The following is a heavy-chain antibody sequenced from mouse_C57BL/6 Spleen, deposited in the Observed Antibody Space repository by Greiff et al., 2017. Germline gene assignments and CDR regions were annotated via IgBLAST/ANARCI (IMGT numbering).Heavy chain of an antibody. CDR2: ISSGSSTI. J-gene: IGHJ2*01. Sequence: EVKLVESGGGLVKPGGSLKLSCAASGFTFSDYGMHWVRQAPEKGLEWVAYISSGSSTIYYADTVTGRFTISRDNAKNTLFLQMTSLRSEDTAMYYCARGYYSNYYDYWGQGTTLTVSS. V-gene: IGHV5-17*01. CDR3: ARGYYSNYYDY. CDR1: GFTFSDYG. D-gene: IGHD2-5*01.